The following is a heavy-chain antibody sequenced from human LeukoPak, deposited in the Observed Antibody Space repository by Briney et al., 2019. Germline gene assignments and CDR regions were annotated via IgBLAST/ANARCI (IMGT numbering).Heavy chain of an antibody. CDR1: GFTFSSYG. D-gene: IGHD5-12*01. CDR2: ISYDGSNK. CDR3: ARGHMWLRLDIDDY. J-gene: IGHJ4*02. Sequence: PGRSLRLSCAASGFTFSSYGMHWVRQAPGKGLEWVAVISYDGSNKYYADSVKGRFTISRDNSKNTLYLQMNSLRAEDTAVYYCARGHMWLRLDIDDYWGQGTLVTVSS. V-gene: IGHV3-30*19.